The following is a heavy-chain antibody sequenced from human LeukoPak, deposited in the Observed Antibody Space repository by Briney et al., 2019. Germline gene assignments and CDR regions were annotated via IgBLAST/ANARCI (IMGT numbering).Heavy chain of an antibody. CDR2: IYYSGST. CDR1: GGSISSYY. CDR3: ARDSGTTGEVKFDP. Sequence: ASETLSLTCTVSGGSISSYYWSWIRQPPGKGLEWIGYIYYSGSTNYNPSLKSRVTISVDTSKNQFSLKLSSVTAADTAVYYCARDSGTTGEVKFDPWGQGTLVTVSS. V-gene: IGHV4-59*01. J-gene: IGHJ5*02. D-gene: IGHD3-10*01.